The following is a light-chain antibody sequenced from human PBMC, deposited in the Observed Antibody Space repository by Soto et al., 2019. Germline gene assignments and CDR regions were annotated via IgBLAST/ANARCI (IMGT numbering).Light chain of an antibody. CDR3: QQYNSYSWT. V-gene: IGKV1D-16*01. CDR1: QGISSW. Sequence: DIQMTQSPSSVSASVGDRVTITCRATQGISSWLAWYQQKPGKAPKLLIYAASSLQSGVPSGFSGSVSGTAFILTINNLQPEDSATYYCQQYNSYSWTCGQGTKVDIK. CDR2: AAS. J-gene: IGKJ1*01.